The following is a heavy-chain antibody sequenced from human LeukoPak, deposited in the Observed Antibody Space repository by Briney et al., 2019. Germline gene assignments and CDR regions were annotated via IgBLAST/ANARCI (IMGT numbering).Heavy chain of an antibody. V-gene: IGHV1-69*13. CDR3: ARNYYDSSGSISPAWFDP. D-gene: IGHD3-22*01. Sequence: ASVKVSCKASGGTFSSYAISWVRQAPGQGLEWMGGIIPIFGTANYAQKFQGRVTITADESTSTAYMELSSLRSEDTAVYYCARNYYDSSGSISPAWFDPWGQGTLVTVSS. CDR2: IIPIFGTA. CDR1: GGTFSSYA. J-gene: IGHJ5*02.